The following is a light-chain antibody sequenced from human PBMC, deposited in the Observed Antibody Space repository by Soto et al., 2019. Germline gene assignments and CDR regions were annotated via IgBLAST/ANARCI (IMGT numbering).Light chain of an antibody. Sequence: IQMPQSPSSLSAAVGDRVTITCQASQDINKNLIWYQQKPGKAPKLLIYDASDLETGVPSRFSGSGSGTGFTFTISSLQPEDFATYYCQQYESRPLTFGQGTRLEIK. CDR2: DAS. CDR3: QQYESRPLT. V-gene: IGKV1-33*01. CDR1: QDINKN. J-gene: IGKJ5*01.